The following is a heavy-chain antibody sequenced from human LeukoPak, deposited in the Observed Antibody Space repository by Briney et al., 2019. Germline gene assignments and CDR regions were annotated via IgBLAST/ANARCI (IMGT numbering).Heavy chain of an antibody. CDR3: TRGQHQLIGGFDY. Sequence: GGSLRLSCAASGFTFSGSAMHWVRQASGQGLEWVGRIRSKANSYATAYAASVKGRFTISRDDSKNTAYLQMNSPKTADTAVYYCTRGQHQLIGGFDYWGQGTLVTVSS. J-gene: IGHJ4*02. CDR2: IRSKANSYAT. V-gene: IGHV3-73*01. D-gene: IGHD6-13*01. CDR1: GFTFSGSA.